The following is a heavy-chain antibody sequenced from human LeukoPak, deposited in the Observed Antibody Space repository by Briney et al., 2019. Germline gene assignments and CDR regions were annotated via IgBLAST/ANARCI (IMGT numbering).Heavy chain of an antibody. Sequence: GGSLRLSCAASGFTVSSNYMSWVRQAPGKGLEWVSVIYSGGSTYYADSVKGRFTISRDSAKNSLYLQMNSLRAEDTAVYYCSGRLDYWGQGTLVTVSS. V-gene: IGHV3-53*01. CDR3: SGRLDY. D-gene: IGHD6-19*01. CDR1: GFTVSSNY. J-gene: IGHJ4*02. CDR2: IYSGGST.